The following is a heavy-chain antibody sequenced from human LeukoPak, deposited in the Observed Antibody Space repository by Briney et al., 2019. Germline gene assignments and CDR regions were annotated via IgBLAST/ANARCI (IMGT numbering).Heavy chain of an antibody. V-gene: IGHV1-8*02. Sequence: ASVKVSCKASGYTFTSYDINWVRQATGQGLEWMGWMNPNSGNTGYAQKFQGRVTMTRNTSISTAYMELSSLRSEDTAVYYCARIAAAGFAYYYYYYMDVWGKGTTVTISS. D-gene: IGHD6-13*01. CDR1: GYTFTSYD. J-gene: IGHJ6*03. CDR2: MNPNSGNT. CDR3: ARIAAAGFAYYYYYYMDV.